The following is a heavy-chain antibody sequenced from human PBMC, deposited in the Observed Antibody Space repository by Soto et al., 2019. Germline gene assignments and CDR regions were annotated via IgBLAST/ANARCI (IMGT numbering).Heavy chain of an antibody. CDR1: GFTFDDYA. D-gene: IGHD5-18*01. Sequence: GGSLRLSCAASGFTFDDYAMHWVRQAPGKGLEWVSLISGDGGSTYYADSVKGRFTISRDNSKNSLYLQMNSLRTEDTALYYCAKDIDGYSYGYYYYYGIDVWGQGTTVTVSS. V-gene: IGHV3-43*02. CDR3: AKDIDGYSYGYYYYYGIDV. J-gene: IGHJ6*02. CDR2: ISGDGGST.